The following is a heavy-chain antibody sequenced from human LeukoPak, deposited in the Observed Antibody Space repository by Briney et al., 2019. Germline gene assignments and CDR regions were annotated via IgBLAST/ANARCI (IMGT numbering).Heavy chain of an antibody. D-gene: IGHD2-15*01. CDR1: GGSISSSSYY. J-gene: IGHJ4*02. CDR3: ARLTAAFDY. CDR2: IYYSGST. Sequence: SETLSLTCSVSGGSISSSSYYWGWIRQPPGKGLEWIGSIYYSGSTYYNPSLKSRVTISVDTSKNQFSLKLSSVTAADTAVYYCARLTAAFDYWGQGTLVTVSS. V-gene: IGHV4-39*01.